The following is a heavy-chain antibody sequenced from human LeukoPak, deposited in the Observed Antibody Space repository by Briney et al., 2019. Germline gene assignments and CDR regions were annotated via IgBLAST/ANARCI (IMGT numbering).Heavy chain of an antibody. CDR2: ISGSGVTT. J-gene: IGHJ4*02. Sequence: GGSLRLSCVASGFTFSSFAMAWVRQAPGKGLEWVSAISGSGVTTHYAGSVKSRFTISRDNSKNTVYLQMRNLRVEHTAVYYCAKVVAGNIDYYFDYWGQGILVAVSS. CDR1: GFTFSSFA. CDR3: AKVVAGNIDYYFDY. D-gene: IGHD2/OR15-2a*01. V-gene: IGHV3-23*01.